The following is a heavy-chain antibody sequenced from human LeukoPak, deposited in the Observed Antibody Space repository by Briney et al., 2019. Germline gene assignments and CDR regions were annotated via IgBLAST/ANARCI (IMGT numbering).Heavy chain of an antibody. Sequence: ASVKVSCKASGYTFTGYYMHWVRQAPGQGLEWMGWINPNSGGTNYAQKFQGRVTMTRDTSISTAYMELSRLRSDDTAVYYCAKEKKLVTTRWFDPWGQEPWSPSPQ. CDR1: GYTFTGYY. CDR2: INPNSGGT. J-gene: IGHJ5*02. V-gene: IGHV1-2*02. CDR3: AKEKKLVTTRWFDP. D-gene: IGHD2-21*02.